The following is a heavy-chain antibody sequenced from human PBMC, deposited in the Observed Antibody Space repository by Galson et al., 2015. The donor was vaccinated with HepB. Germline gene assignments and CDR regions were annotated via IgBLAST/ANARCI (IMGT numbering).Heavy chain of an antibody. CDR1: GSTFGDYA. V-gene: IGHV3-49*04. CDR3: TRAMYHYDSSGYFHYYYYYGMDV. Sequence: SLRLSCAASGSTFGDYAMSWVRQAPGKGLEWVGFIRSKAYGGTTEYAASVKGRFTISRDDSKSIAYLQMNSLKTEDTAVYYCTRAMYHYDSSGYFHYYYYYGMDVWGQGTTVTVSS. CDR2: IRSKAYGGTT. J-gene: IGHJ6*02. D-gene: IGHD3-22*01.